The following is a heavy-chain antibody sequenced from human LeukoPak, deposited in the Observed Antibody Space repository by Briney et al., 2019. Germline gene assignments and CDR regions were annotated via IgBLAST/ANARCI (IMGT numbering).Heavy chain of an antibody. J-gene: IGHJ3*02. Sequence: PGGSLRLSCAASGFIVSSNYMSWVRQAPGKGLGWVSVIYSGGSTYYADSVKGRFTISKDNSKNTLYLQMNSLRAEDTAVYYCCYGDYVGDAFDIWGQGTMVTVSS. CDR3: CYGDYVGDAFDI. V-gene: IGHV3-53*01. D-gene: IGHD4-17*01. CDR1: GFIVSSNY. CDR2: IYSGGST.